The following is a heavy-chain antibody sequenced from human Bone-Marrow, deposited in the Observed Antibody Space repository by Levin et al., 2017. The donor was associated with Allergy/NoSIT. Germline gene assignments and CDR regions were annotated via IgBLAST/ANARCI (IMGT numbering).Heavy chain of an antibody. D-gene: IGHD1-26*01. CDR1: GFTFSSYA. J-gene: IGHJ4*02. CDR3: ARTLYSLRWELFYFDY. Sequence: GGSLRLSCAASGFTFSSYAMHWVRQAPGKGLEWVAVISYDGSNKYYADSVKGRFTISRDNSKNTLYLQMNSLRAEDTAVYYCARTLYSLRWELFYFDYWGQGTLVTVSS. CDR2: ISYDGSNK. V-gene: IGHV3-30-3*01.